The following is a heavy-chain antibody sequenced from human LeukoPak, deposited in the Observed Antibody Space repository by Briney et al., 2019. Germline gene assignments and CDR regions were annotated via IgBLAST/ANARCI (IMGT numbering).Heavy chain of an antibody. CDR1: GFTFSSYA. J-gene: IGHJ4*02. Sequence: GGSLRLSCAASGFTFSSYAMNWVRQAPGKGLEWGSAISGTGGSTYYADSVKGRFTISRDNSKNTLYLQMNSLRAEDTAVYYCAKGVATIRRFDYWGQGTLVTVSS. CDR3: AKGVATIRRFDY. V-gene: IGHV3-23*01. CDR2: ISGTGGST. D-gene: IGHD5-24*01.